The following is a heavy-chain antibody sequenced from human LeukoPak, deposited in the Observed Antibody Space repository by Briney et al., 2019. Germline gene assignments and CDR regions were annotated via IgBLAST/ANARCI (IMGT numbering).Heavy chain of an antibody. CDR2: INHSGST. CDR3: ARGSDYYDSSGNYFDY. CDR1: GGSIRSYY. Sequence: PSETLSLTCTVSGGSIRSYYWSWIRQPPGKGLEWIGEINHSGSTNYNPSLKSRVTISVDTSKNQFSLKLSSVTAADTAVYYCARGSDYYDSSGNYFDYWGQGTLVTVSS. D-gene: IGHD3-22*01. V-gene: IGHV4-34*01. J-gene: IGHJ4*02.